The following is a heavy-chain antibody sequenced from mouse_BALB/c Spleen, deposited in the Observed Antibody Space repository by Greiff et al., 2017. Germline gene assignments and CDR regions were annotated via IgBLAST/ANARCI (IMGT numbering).Heavy chain of an antibody. J-gene: IGHJ3*01. V-gene: IGHV2-9*02. D-gene: IGHD1-1*01. CDR3: AREIYYYGSNHFAY. CDR1: GFSLTSYG. CDR2: IWAGGST. Sequence: VQVVESGPGLVAPSQSLSITCTVSGFSLTSYGVHWVRQPPGKGLEWLGVIWAGGSTNYNSALMSRLSISKDNSKSQVFLKMNSLQTDDTAMYYCAREIYYYGSNHFAYWGQGTLVTVSA.